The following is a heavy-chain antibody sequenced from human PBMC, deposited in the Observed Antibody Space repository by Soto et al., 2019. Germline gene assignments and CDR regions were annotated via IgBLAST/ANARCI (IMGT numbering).Heavy chain of an antibody. CDR1: GGSISSYY. CDR3: ARLGIFVYYFDY. V-gene: IGHV4-59*01. J-gene: IGHJ4*02. D-gene: IGHD3-3*01. CDR2: IYYSGST. Sequence: PSETLSLTCTVSGGSISSYYWSWIRQPPGKGLEWIGYIYYSGSTNYNPSLKSRVTISVDTSKNQFSLKLSSVTAADTAVYYCARLGIFVYYFDYWGQGTLVTVSS.